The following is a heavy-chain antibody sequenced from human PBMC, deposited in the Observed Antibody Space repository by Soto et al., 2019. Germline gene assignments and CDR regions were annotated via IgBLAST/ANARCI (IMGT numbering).Heavy chain of an antibody. J-gene: IGHJ4*02. CDR1: GYTFTSYA. Sequence: QVQLVQSGAEVKKPGASVKVSCKASGYTFTSYAMHWVRQAPGQRLEWMGWINAGNGNTKYSQKFQGRVTITRDTSASTAYMELSSLRSEDTAVYYCAGTSSRDYGDYVVDYWGQGTLVTVSS. CDR3: AGTSSRDYGDYVVDY. CDR2: INAGNGNT. D-gene: IGHD4-17*01. V-gene: IGHV1-3*01.